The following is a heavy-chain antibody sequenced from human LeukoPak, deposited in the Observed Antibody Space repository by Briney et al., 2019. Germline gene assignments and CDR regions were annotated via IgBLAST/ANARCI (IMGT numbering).Heavy chain of an antibody. CDR1: GFTLGKYW. J-gene: IGHJ4*02. CDR2: IKLDGSEK. V-gene: IGHV3-7*03. Sequence: GGSLRLSCVASGFTLGKYWMSWVGQAPGKGLEWVANIKLDGSEKNYVDSVKGRFTISRDNTKNSLYLQMNSLRVEDTAVFYCARDQYDTWSRRGNFDSWGQGTLVIVSS. D-gene: IGHD3-3*01. CDR3: ARDQYDTWSRRGNFDS.